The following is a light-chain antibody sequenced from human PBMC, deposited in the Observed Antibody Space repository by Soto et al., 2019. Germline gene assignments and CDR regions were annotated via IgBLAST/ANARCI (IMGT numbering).Light chain of an antibody. J-gene: IGLJ2*01. CDR2: EVT. CDR3: SSYAGSNTFVV. Sequence: QSVLTQPASVSGSPGQSITISCTGSTDNVGTYNHVSWYQQHSGKAPELMIFEVTKRPAGISSRFSGSKSGNTASLTISGLQAEDEADYYCSSYAGSNTFVVFGGGTQLTVL. V-gene: IGLV2-23*02. CDR1: TDNVGTYNH.